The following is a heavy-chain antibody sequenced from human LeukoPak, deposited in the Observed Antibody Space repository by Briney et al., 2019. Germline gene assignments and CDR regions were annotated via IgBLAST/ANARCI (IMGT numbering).Heavy chain of an antibody. CDR3: ARGEYDY. J-gene: IGHJ4*02. CDR1: GFTFSSYG. Sequence: PGGSLRLSCAASGFTFSSYGMHWVRQAPGKGLEWVANIKQDGSEKYYVDSVKGRFTISRDNAKNSLYLQMNSLRAEDTAVYYCARGEYDYWGQGTLVTVSS. V-gene: IGHV3-7*01. CDR2: IKQDGSEK. D-gene: IGHD2/OR15-2a*01.